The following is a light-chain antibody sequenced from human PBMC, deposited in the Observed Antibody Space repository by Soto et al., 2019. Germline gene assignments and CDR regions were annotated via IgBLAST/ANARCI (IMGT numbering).Light chain of an antibody. CDR3: QKYNSAPQT. CDR1: QGISNF. J-gene: IGKJ1*01. CDR2: AAS. V-gene: IGKV1-27*01. Sequence: DIQMTQSPSSLSASVGDRVTITCRANQGISNFLAWYQQKPGQVPKLLMYAASTLHSGVPSRFSGSRSGTDFTLTISSLQHEDVATYYCQKYNSAPQTFGQGTKVEIK.